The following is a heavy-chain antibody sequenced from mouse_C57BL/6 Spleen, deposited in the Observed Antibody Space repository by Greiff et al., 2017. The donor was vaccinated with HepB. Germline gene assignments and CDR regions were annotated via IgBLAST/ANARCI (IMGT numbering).Heavy chain of an antibody. Sequence: EVKLMESGGGLVKPGGSLKLSCAASGFTFSSYAMSWVRQTPEKRLEWVATISDGGSYTYYPDNVKGRFTISRDNAKNNLYLQMSHLKSEDTAMYYCAREDYYGSSPPYWYFDVWGTGTTVTVSP. CDR1: GFTFSSYA. V-gene: IGHV5-4*01. CDR2: ISDGGSYT. J-gene: IGHJ1*03. CDR3: AREDYYGSSPPYWYFDV. D-gene: IGHD1-1*01.